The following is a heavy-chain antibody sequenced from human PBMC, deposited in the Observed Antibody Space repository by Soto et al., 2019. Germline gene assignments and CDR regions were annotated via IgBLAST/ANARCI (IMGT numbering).Heavy chain of an antibody. D-gene: IGHD3-10*01. V-gene: IGHV1-18*01. CDR2: ISGYDANT. CDR1: GYTFTSYG. CDR3: ATDQRGSG. J-gene: IGHJ4*02. Sequence: ASVKVSCKTSGYTFTSYGISWVRQAPGQGLEWMGWISGYDANTNIAQKLKGRVTMTTDTSTSTAYMELRSLRSDDTAVYYCATDQRGSGWGQGTLVTVSS.